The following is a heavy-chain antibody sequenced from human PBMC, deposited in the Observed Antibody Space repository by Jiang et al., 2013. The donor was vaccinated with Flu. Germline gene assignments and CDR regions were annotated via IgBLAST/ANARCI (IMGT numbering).Heavy chain of an antibody. V-gene: IGHV1-69*01. CDR3: ASFPPGY. J-gene: IGHJ4*02. CDR2: GTA. Sequence: GTANYAQKFQGRVTITADESTSTAYMELSSLRSEDTAVYYCASFPPGYWGQGTLVTVSS.